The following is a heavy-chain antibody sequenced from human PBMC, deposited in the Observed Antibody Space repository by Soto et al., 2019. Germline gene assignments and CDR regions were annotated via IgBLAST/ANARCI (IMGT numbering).Heavy chain of an antibody. CDR2: INRDGSRT. V-gene: IGHV3-74*01. CDR3: ARGVNGYYYVDY. CDR1: GFISSSYW. D-gene: IGHD2-8*01. J-gene: IGHJ4*02. Sequence: EVQLVESGGNVLQPGGSLRLSCAASGFISSSYWMHWVRQAPGKGLVWVSRINRDGSRTDYADSVKGRFAVSRDNAKNTVLLQMTSLRADDTAVYYCARGVNGYYYVDYWGQRTLVTVSS.